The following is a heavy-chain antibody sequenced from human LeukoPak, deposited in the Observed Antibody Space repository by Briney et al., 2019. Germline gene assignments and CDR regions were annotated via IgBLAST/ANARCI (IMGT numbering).Heavy chain of an antibody. CDR2: IYPVDSET. V-gene: IGHV5-51*01. CDR3: ARQGCTTTSCHTIDY. CDR1: GYTYTKSW. D-gene: IGHD2-2*02. J-gene: IGHJ4*02. Sequence: GESLNISCKGSGYTYTKSWIAWVRQMPGKGLELMGIIYPVDSETRYSPSFQGQVTISVDKSISTAYLQWSSLKASDTAMYCCARQGCTTTSCHTIDYWGQGTLDTVSS.